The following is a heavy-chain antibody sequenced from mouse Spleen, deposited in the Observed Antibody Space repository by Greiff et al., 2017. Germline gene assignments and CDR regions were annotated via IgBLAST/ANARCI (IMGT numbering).Heavy chain of an antibody. CDR2: IYPRSGNT. Sequence: LEWIGEIYPRSGNTYYNEKFKGKATLTADKSSSTAYMELRSLTSEDSAVYFCARSMVGYTWFAYWGQGTLVTVSA. V-gene: IGHV1-81*01. J-gene: IGHJ3*01. D-gene: IGHD2-2*01. CDR3: ARSMVGYTWFAY.